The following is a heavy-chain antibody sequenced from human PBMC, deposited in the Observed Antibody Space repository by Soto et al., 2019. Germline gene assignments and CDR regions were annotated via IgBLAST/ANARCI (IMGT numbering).Heavy chain of an antibody. D-gene: IGHD6-6*01. Sequence: GGSLRLSCAASGFTFSDYYMSWIRQAPGKGLEWVSYISSSGSTIYYADSVKGRFTISRDNAKNSLYLQMNSLRAEDTAVYYCARGEQHVPYYYYYMDVWGKGTTVTVSS. CDR3: ARGEQHVPYYYYYMDV. CDR2: ISSSGSTI. V-gene: IGHV3-11*01. CDR1: GFTFSDYY. J-gene: IGHJ6*03.